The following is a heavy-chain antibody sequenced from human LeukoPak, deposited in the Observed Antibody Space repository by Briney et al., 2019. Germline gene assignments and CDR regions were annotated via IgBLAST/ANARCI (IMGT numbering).Heavy chain of an antibody. V-gene: IGHV4-39*01. Sequence: SETLSLTCTVSGGSISSSSYYWGWIRQPPGKGLEWIGNIYYDGSTYYNPSLKSRLTISIDTSKNQFSLKLSSVTAADTAVYYCARGQIGQPTITIFGVVTQENWFDPWGQGTLVTVSS. CDR2: IYYDGST. J-gene: IGHJ5*02. CDR1: GGSISSSSYY. CDR3: ARGQIGQPTITIFGVVTQENWFDP. D-gene: IGHD3-3*01.